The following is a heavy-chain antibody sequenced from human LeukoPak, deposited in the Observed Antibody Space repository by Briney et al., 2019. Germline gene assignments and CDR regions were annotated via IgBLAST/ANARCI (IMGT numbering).Heavy chain of an antibody. V-gene: IGHV1-24*01. Sequence: ASVKVSCKVSGYTLTELSMHWVRQAPGKGLEWMGGFDPEDGETIYAQKFQGRVTMTEDTSTDTAYMELSSLRSEDTAVYYSATRSLTYGSGSYKPYYFDYWGQGTLVTVSS. CDR1: GYTLTELS. CDR2: FDPEDGET. CDR3: ATRSLTYGSGSYKPYYFDY. D-gene: IGHD3-10*01. J-gene: IGHJ4*02.